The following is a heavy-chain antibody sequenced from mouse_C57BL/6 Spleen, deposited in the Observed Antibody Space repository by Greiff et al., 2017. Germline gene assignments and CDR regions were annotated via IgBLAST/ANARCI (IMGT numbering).Heavy chain of an antibody. J-gene: IGHJ4*01. CDR2: ISSGGDYI. Sequence: EVQVVESGEGLVKPGGSLKLSCAASGFTFSSYAMSWVRQTPEKRLEWVAYISSGGDYIYYADTVKGRFTISRDNARNTLDLQMSSLKSEDTAMYYCTRGRWLGAMDYWGQGTSVTVSS. CDR1: GFTFSSYA. V-gene: IGHV5-9-1*02. D-gene: IGHD2-3*01. CDR3: TRGRWLGAMDY.